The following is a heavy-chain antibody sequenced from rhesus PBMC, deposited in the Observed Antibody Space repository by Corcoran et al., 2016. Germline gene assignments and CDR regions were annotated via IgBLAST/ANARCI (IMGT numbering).Heavy chain of an antibody. J-gene: IGHJ4*01. D-gene: IGHD5-12*01. CDR2: IYWDDDK. CDR3: AREPWIQLQSEYFDY. Sequence: QVTLKESGPALVKPTQTLTLTCTFSVFSLTTSRLGVGWIRQPPGKALEWLALIYWDDDKRYSTSLKSRLTISKDTSKNQVVLTMTNMDPVDTATYYCAREPWIQLQSEYFDYWGQGVLVTVSS. V-gene: IGHV2-152*01. CDR1: VFSLTTSRLG.